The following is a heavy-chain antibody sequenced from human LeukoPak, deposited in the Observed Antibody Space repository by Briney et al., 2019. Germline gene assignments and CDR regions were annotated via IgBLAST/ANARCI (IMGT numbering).Heavy chain of an antibody. V-gene: IGHV3-30*04. CDR3: AKSIPTIAVAVSTRQ. CDR1: GFTFSSYA. Sequence: GGSLRLSCAVSGFTFSSYAMHWVRQAPGQGLEWVAVISYDGSNKYYADSVKGRFTISRDNSKNTLYLQMNSLRAEDTAVYYCAKSIPTIAVAVSTRQWGQGTLVTVSS. J-gene: IGHJ4*02. D-gene: IGHD6-19*01. CDR2: ISYDGSNK.